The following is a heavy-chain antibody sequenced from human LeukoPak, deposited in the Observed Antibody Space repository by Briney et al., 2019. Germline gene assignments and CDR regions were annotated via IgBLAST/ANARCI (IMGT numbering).Heavy chain of an antibody. CDR1: GGSLSSYY. D-gene: IGHD5-24*01. CDR3: ARDGYNTPGY. Sequence: SETLSLTCAVYGGSLSSYYWTWVRQRPGRRLEWIGEVHHSGSTNYNPSLKSRVTLSVDTSKDQFSLKLSSVTAADTAVYYCARDGYNTPGYWGQGTLVTVSS. V-gene: IGHV4-34*01. J-gene: IGHJ4*02. CDR2: VHHSGST.